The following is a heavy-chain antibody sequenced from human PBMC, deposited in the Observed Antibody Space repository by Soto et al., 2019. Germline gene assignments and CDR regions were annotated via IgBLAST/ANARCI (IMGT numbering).Heavy chain of an antibody. CDR3: AAELGFVKLSVV. V-gene: IGHV1-69*01. Sequence: QVQVVQSGVEVRRPGSSVKVSCKASGGTFKNCVISWVRQAPGQGLEWMGGIIPLFGTTDFAQRFQGRLTITTDESTTTAYMELSRLRSEDTATYYCAAELGFVKLSVVWGQGTTVIVSS. CDR1: GGTFKNCV. D-gene: IGHD7-27*01. CDR2: IIPLFGTT. J-gene: IGHJ6*02.